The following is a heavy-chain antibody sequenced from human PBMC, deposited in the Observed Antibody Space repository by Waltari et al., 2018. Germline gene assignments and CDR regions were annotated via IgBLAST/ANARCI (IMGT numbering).Heavy chain of an antibody. V-gene: IGHV4-34*01. Sequence: QVQLQQWGAGLLKPLETLSLTCAVYGGSFRGYYWHRIRPLQGQGLEWIGEINQSGSTNYNPSLKSRVTISVDTSKNQFSLKLSSVTAADTAVYYCARGRRITMIVVVLRDAFDIWGQGTMVTVSS. CDR2: INQSGST. CDR1: GGSFRGYY. D-gene: IGHD3-22*01. J-gene: IGHJ3*02. CDR3: ARGRRITMIVVVLRDAFDI.